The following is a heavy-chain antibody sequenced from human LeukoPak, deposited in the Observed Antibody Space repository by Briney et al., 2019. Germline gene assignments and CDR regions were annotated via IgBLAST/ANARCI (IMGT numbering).Heavy chain of an antibody. Sequence: PGGSLRLSCAASGFTFSSYAMSWVRQAPGKGLEWVSAISGSGGNTYYADSVKGRFTISRDNSKNTLSLQMYSLRAEDTAVYFCAKDDTWIQLWYESWGQGTLVTVSS. V-gene: IGHV3-23*01. D-gene: IGHD5-18*01. CDR1: GFTFSSYA. J-gene: IGHJ5*02. CDR2: ISGSGGNT. CDR3: AKDDTWIQLWYES.